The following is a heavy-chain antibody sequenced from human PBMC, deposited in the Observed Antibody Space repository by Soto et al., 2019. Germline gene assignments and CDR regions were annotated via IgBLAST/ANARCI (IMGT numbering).Heavy chain of an antibody. V-gene: IGHV4-30-4*01. CDR3: AIGPMTTVASDAFDI. J-gene: IGHJ3*02. CDR1: GGSISSGDYY. CDR2: IYYSGST. D-gene: IGHD4-17*01. Sequence: QVQLQESCPGLVKPSQTLSLTCTVSGGSISSGDYYWSWIRQPPGKGLEWIGYIYYSGSTYYNPSLKSRVTISVDTSKNQFSLKLSSVTAADTAVYYCAIGPMTTVASDAFDIWGQGTMVTVSS.